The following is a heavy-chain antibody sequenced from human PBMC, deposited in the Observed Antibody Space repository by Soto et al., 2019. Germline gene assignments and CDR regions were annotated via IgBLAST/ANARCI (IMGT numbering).Heavy chain of an antibody. CDR1: GGSINSFY. Sequence: SETLSLTCSVLGGSINSFYWSWIRQPPGKGLEWVGYIHYTGSTNYNPSLKSRLTISVDTSKNQFSLKLSSVTAADTAVYYCGRGGWSLGSWGPGILVTVSS. V-gene: IGHV4-59*01. CDR3: GRGGWSLGS. CDR2: IHYTGST. D-gene: IGHD6-19*01. J-gene: IGHJ4*02.